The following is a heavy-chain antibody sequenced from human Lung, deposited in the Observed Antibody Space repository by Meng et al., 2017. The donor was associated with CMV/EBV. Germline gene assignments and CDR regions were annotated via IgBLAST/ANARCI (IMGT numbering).Heavy chain of an antibody. J-gene: IGHJ5*02. V-gene: IGHV4-39*07. CDR3: ARDMRPMMRFDP. D-gene: IGHD3-22*01. CDR2: LHYGGTT. CDR1: GGSVSRGFSH. Sequence: SETXSLXXSVSGGSVSRGFSHWGWIRQPPGKGLEWIGTLHYGGTTYSNPSLKSRVTISVDTSNNHFSLKLTSVTAADTAVYYCARDMRPMMRFDPWGQGTQVXVSS.